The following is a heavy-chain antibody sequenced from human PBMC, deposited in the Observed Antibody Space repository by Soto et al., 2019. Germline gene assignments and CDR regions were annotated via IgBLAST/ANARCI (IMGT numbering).Heavy chain of an antibody. CDR2: IIVSHDRP. Sequence: VQLVQSGTEVKEPGASVRVSCKASGYTFTAHSLHWARQAPGQGLEWMGWIIVSHDRPRYAPQFQGRLTFETERSVTTAYMHLTRLTPEDTAVYFCAREPEDGVPGDYWGQGTPVVVSS. D-gene: IGHD2-8*01. J-gene: IGHJ4*02. V-gene: IGHV1-3*01. CDR3: AREPEDGVPGDY. CDR1: GYTFTAHS.